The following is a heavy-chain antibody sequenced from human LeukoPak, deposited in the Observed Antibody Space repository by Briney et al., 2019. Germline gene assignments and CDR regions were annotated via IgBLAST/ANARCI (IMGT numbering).Heavy chain of an antibody. CDR3: ARRKGGQVDTAIIGPNWFDP. CDR1: GGSFSGYY. CDR2: INHSGST. D-gene: IGHD5-18*01. J-gene: IGHJ5*02. V-gene: IGHV4-34*01. Sequence: PSETLSLTCAVYGGSFSGYYWSWIRQPPGKGLEWIGEINHSGSTNYNPSLKSRVTISVDTSKNQFSLKLSTVTAADTAVYYCARRKGGQVDTAIIGPNWFDPWGQGTLVTVSS.